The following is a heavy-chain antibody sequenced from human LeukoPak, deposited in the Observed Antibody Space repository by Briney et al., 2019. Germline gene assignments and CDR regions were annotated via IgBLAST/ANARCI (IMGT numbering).Heavy chain of an antibody. D-gene: IGHD3-22*01. Sequence: GGSLRLSCAASGFTFSSYAMSWVRQAPGKELEWVSAISGSGGSTYYADSVKGRFTISRDNSKNTLYLQMNSLRAEDTAIYYCARGPSAYYTDSWGQGTLVTVSS. CDR3: ARGPSAYYTDS. V-gene: IGHV3-23*01. J-gene: IGHJ4*02. CDR1: GFTFSSYA. CDR2: ISGSGGST.